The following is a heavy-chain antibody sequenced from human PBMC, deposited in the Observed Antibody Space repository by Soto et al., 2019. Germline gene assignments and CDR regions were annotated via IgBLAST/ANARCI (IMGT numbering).Heavy chain of an antibody. CDR2: IKQDGSEK. CDR3: ARGDSRGYYPYYHYYGMDV. D-gene: IGHD3-22*01. J-gene: IGHJ6*02. Sequence: PGGSLRLSCAASGFTFSNYWMSWVRQAPGKGLDWVANIKQDGSEKYYVDSVKGRFTISRDNAKNSLYLQMNSLRAEDTAVYYCARGDSRGYYPYYHYYGMDVWGQGTTVTVSS. V-gene: IGHV3-7*01. CDR1: GFTFSNYW.